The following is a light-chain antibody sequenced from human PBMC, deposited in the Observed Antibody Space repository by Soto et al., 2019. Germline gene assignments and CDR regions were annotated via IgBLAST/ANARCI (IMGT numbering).Light chain of an antibody. J-gene: IGKJ1*01. CDR2: DAS. Sequence: EIVLTQSPPTLSLSPGERVTLSCRASQSVGNFLAWYQQIPGQAPRLLISDASNRARGVPPRFSGGGSGTDFTITISSLEPEDFAVYYCQQRSDWAPWTFGQGTQVEVK. V-gene: IGKV3-11*01. CDR1: QSVGNF. CDR3: QQRSDWAPWT.